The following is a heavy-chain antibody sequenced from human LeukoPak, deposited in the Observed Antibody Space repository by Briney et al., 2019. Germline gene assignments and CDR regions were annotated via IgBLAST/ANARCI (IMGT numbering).Heavy chain of an antibody. J-gene: IGHJ5*02. CDR1: GFTFNDYY. CDR3: AREGSSRWHWFDP. V-gene: IGHV3-11*01. D-gene: IGHD6-13*01. CDR2: ISSSGSII. Sequence: KTGGSLRLSCAASGFTFNDYYMTWIRQAPGKGLEWVSYISSSGSIIYYADSVKGRFTISRDNAKNSLYLQMNSLRAEDTAVYYCAREGSSRWHWFDPWGQGTLVTVSS.